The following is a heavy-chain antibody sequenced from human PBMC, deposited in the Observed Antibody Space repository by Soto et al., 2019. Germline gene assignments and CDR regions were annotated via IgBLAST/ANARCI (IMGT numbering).Heavy chain of an antibody. J-gene: IGHJ5*02. CDR3: AREKYGSGSYYRPQGFDP. V-gene: IGHV1-8*01. CDR1: GYTFTGYY. CDR2: MNPNSGNT. D-gene: IGHD3-10*01. Sequence: ASVEVSCKASGYTFTGYYMQWVRQAPGQGLEWMGWMNPNSGNTGYAQKFQGRVTMTRNTSISTAYMELSSLRSEDTAVYYCAREKYGSGSYYRPQGFDPWGQGTLVTVSS.